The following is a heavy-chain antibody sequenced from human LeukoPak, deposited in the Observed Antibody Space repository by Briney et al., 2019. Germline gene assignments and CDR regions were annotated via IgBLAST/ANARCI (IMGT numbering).Heavy chain of an antibody. Sequence: ASVTVSCKVSGYTLTELSMHWVRQAPGKGLEWMGGFDPEDGETIYAQKFQGRVTMTEDTSTDTAYMELSSLRSEDTAVYYCATASPYGVWGSPFAFDIWGQGTMVTVSS. J-gene: IGHJ3*02. CDR2: FDPEDGET. D-gene: IGHD3-16*01. V-gene: IGHV1-24*01. CDR3: ATASPYGVWGSPFAFDI. CDR1: GYTLTELS.